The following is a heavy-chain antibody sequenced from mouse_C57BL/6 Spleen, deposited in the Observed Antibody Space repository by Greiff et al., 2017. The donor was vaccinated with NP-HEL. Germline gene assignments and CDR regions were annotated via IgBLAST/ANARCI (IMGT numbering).Heavy chain of an antibody. Sequence: DVMLVESGEGLVKPGGSLKLSCAASGFSFSSFAMSLVRQTPPKRLERVAYISSGGDYIYYADTVKGRFTNSRDNARNTLYLQMSSLKSEDTAMYYCTRGGSSLDYWGQGTTLTVAS. CDR1: GFSFSSFA. CDR3: TRGGSSLDY. J-gene: IGHJ2*01. D-gene: IGHD1-1*01. V-gene: IGHV5-9-1*02. CDR2: ISSGGDYI.